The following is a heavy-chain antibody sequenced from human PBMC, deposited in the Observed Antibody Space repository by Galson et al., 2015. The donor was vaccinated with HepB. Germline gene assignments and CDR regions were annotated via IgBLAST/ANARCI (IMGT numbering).Heavy chain of an antibody. Sequence: SLRLSCAASGFTVTSHGMHWVRQAPGKGLEWVAVIWYDGSNKYYADSVKGRFTISRDNSENTLYLQMNSLRAEDTAVYYCARDSLVGATDYYYMDVWGKGTTVTVSS. CDR1: GFTVTSHG. CDR3: ARDSLVGATDYYYMDV. CDR2: IWYDGSNK. V-gene: IGHV3-33*01. D-gene: IGHD1-26*01. J-gene: IGHJ6*03.